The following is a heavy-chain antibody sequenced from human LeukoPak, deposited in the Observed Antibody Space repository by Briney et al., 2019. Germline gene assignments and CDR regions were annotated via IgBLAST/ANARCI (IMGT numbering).Heavy chain of an antibody. D-gene: IGHD5-18*01. V-gene: IGHV3-30*04. CDR1: GFTFSSYA. CDR3: ARERGIVDRAMESFDFAY. CDR2: ISYDGSNK. J-gene: IGHJ4*02. Sequence: GRSLRLSCAASGFTFSSYAMHWVRQAPGKGLEWVAVISYDGSNKYYADSVKGRFTISRDNSKNTLYLQMNSLRAEDTAVYYCARERGIVDRAMESFDFAYWGQGPLVTVS.